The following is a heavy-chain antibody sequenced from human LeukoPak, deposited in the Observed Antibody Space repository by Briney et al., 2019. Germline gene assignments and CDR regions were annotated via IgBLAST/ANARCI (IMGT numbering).Heavy chain of an antibody. CDR2: INHDSGTT. CDR1: GFSFGSHS. D-gene: IGHD2-21*01. CDR3: AKGWGFGAAYFDT. Sequence: GGSLRLSCAASGFSFGSHSMNWIRKAPGRGREVVSIINHDSGTTFYEDSVKGRFTISRDNSKKTLFLQMNNLRAEDMAVYYCAKGWGFGAAYFDTWGQRTLVTVSS. V-gene: IGHV3-23*01. J-gene: IGHJ4*02.